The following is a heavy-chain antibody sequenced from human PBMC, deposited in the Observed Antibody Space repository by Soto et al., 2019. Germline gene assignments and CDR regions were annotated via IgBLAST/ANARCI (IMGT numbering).Heavy chain of an antibody. Sequence: EVQLVESGGGLVQPGGSLRLSCEASGFTFRNYDMHWVRQGTGKGLEWVSGISAAGDPDYADSVEGRFTISRENAQNSFFLLMSSLRVGDTAVYYCARTDRDFYGLDVWGQGTTVIVSS. CDR1: GFTFRNYD. CDR3: ARTDRDFYGLDV. J-gene: IGHJ6*02. V-gene: IGHV3-13*05. CDR2: ISAAGDP.